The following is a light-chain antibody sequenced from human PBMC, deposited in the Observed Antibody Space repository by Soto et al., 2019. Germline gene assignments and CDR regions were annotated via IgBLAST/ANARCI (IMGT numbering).Light chain of an antibody. Sequence: QTVVTQGPSLTVPPGGTVTLTCASSTGADTSDYYPNWFQQRPGQPPRALIYSTSDKHSWTPARFSGSLLGGKAALTLSGVQPEDEAEYYCLLYYGGGHPWVFGGGTKVTVL. CDR2: STS. V-gene: IGLV7-43*01. J-gene: IGLJ3*02. CDR1: TGADTSDYY. CDR3: LLYYGGGHPWV.